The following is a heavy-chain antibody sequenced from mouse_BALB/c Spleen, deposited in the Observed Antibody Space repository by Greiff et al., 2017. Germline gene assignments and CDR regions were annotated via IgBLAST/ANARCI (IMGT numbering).Heavy chain of an antibody. CDR1: GDSITSGY. D-gene: IGHD2-4*01. J-gene: IGHJ4*01. CDR2: ISYSGST. Sequence: EVQRVESGPSLVKPSQTLSLTCSVTGDSITSGYWNWIRKFPGNKLEYMGYISYSGSTYYNPSLKSRISITRDTSKNQYYLQLNSVTTEDTATYYCARYEDYGYAMDYWGQGTSVTVSS. CDR3: ARYEDYGYAMDY. V-gene: IGHV3-8*02.